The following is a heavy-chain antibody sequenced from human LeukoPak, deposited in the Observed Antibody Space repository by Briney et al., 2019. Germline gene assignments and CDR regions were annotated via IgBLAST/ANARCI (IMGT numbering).Heavy chain of an antibody. CDR1: GYTFAGPY. CDR3: ARAAPSGYMDY. V-gene: IGHV1-2*06. D-gene: IGHD6-25*01. J-gene: IGHJ4*02. CDR2: INPNRGGT. Sequence: ASVKGSRKGSGYTFAGPYMHWGRQAPGQGLEWMGRINPNRGGTNYAQKFQGRVTMTNDTSISSAFMELSRLTSDDTAVYYCARAAPSGYMDYWGQGTLVTVSS.